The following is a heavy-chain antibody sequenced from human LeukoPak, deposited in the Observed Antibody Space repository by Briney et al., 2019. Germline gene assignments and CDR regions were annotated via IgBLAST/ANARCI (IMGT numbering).Heavy chain of an antibody. CDR2: INPNSGGT. CDR3: ARGGMVRGVLGDY. V-gene: IGHV1-2*04. J-gene: IGHJ4*02. D-gene: IGHD3-10*01. Sequence: ASVQVSCKASGYTFTAYYMHWVRQAPGQGLEWMGWINPNSGGTNYAQKFQGWVTMTRDTSISTAYMELSRLRSDDTAVYYCARGGMVRGVLGDYWGQGTLVTVSS. CDR1: GYTFTAYY.